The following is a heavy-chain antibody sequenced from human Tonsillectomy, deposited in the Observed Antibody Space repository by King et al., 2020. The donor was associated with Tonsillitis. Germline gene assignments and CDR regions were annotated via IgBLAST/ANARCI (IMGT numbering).Heavy chain of an antibody. J-gene: IGHJ4*02. CDR1: GGSISSGGYS. V-gene: IGHV4-30-2*01. CDR3: ARGDSITMVRGVGGHFDY. CDR2: IYHSGST. D-gene: IGHD3-10*01. Sequence: QLQESGSGLVKPSQTLSLTCAVSGGSISSGGYSWSWIRQPPGKGLEWIGYIYHSGSTYYNPSLKSRVTISVDRSKNQFSLKLSSVTAADTAVYYCARGDSITMVRGVGGHFDYWGQGTLVTVSS.